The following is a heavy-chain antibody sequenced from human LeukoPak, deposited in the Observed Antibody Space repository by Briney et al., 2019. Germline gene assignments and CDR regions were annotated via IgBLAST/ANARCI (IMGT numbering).Heavy chain of an antibody. CDR2: IKSKTDGGTT. D-gene: IGHD3-3*01. J-gene: IGHJ4*02. Sequence: GGSLTLSCAASGFTFSNAWMSWVRQAPGKGLEWVGRIKSKTDGGTTDYAAPVKGRFTISRDDSKNTLYLQMNSLKTEDTAVYYCARDEGVWSGSDHWGPGTLVTVSS. CDR1: GFTFSNAW. CDR3: ARDEGVWSGSDH. V-gene: IGHV3-15*01.